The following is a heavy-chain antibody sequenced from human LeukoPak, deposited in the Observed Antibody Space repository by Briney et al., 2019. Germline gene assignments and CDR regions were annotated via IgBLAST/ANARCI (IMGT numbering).Heavy chain of an antibody. Sequence: GGSLRLSCATSGFTFSSYGMSWLRQAPGKGLEWVSAFSGSGDSTYYAESVKGRFTISRDSSKKTLYLQVNSLRAEDTAVYYCARTPLWFGELLHWFDPWGQGTLVTVSS. CDR1: GFTFSSYG. CDR2: FSGSGDST. CDR3: ARTPLWFGELLHWFDP. J-gene: IGHJ5*02. D-gene: IGHD3-10*01. V-gene: IGHV3-23*01.